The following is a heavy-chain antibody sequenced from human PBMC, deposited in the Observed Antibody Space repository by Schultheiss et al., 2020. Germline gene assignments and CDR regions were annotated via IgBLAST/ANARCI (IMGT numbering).Heavy chain of an antibody. Sequence: GGSLRLSCAASGFTFSSYEMNWVRQAPGKGLEWVSYISSSGSTIYYADSVKGRFTISRDNAKNSLYLQMNSLRAEDTAVYYCARGGRYSSSSAQDYWGQGTLVTGSS. CDR2: ISSSGSTI. J-gene: IGHJ4*02. CDR1: GFTFSSYE. V-gene: IGHV3-48*03. CDR3: ARGGRYSSSSAQDY. D-gene: IGHD6-6*01.